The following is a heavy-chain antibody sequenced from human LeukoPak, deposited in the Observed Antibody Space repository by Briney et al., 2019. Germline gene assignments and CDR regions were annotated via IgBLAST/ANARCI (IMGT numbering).Heavy chain of an antibody. V-gene: IGHV3-74*01. Sequence: PGGSLRLSCAASGFPFANTWMHWVRQAPGKGLVWVSLITGDGSSSHYADSVKGRFTISRDNDKNTLYLQMHSLRTEYTAVYYCVIGGTYGSGSWGQGTLVTVSS. CDR3: VIGGTYGSGS. CDR1: GFPFANTW. J-gene: IGHJ4*02. CDR2: ITGDGSSS. D-gene: IGHD3-10*01.